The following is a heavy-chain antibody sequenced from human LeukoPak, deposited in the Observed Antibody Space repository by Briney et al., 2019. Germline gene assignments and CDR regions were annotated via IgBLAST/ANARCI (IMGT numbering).Heavy chain of an antibody. J-gene: IGHJ3*02. D-gene: IGHD1-26*01. V-gene: IGHV1-8*01. CDR1: GYTFTSYD. Sequence: GASVKVSFKASGYTFTSYDINWVRQATGQGREWMGWMNPNSGNTGYAQKFQGRVTMTRNTSISTAYMELSSLRSEDTAVYYCARNGGSYVRDAFDIWGQGTMVTVSS. CDR2: MNPNSGNT. CDR3: ARNGGSYVRDAFDI.